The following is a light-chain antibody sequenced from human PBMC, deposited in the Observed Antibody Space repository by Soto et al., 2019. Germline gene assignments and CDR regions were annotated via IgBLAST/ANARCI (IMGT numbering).Light chain of an antibody. CDR1: RTISSF. CDR2: GES. V-gene: IGKV1-39*01. Sequence: IRMNQSPSSLSASXGDRVTIHCRPRRTISSFLNGYQQKPGXAPKLLXYGESSLQGGVQSRFSGSGSGTDFTLTIGSLQPDDFATYYCQQSYSPPISFGQGTRLE. CDR3: QQSYSPPIS. J-gene: IGKJ5*01.